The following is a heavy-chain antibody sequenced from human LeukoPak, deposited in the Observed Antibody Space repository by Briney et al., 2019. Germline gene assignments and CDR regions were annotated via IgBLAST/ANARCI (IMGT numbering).Heavy chain of an antibody. J-gene: IGHJ4*02. CDR2: IYYSGST. Sequence: SETLSLTCTVSGGSISSYYWSWIRQPPGKGLEWIGYIYYSGSTNYNPSLKSRVTISVDTSKNQFSLKLSSVTAADTAVYYCARIYGSGSSHFDYWGQGTLVTVSS. D-gene: IGHD3-10*01. CDR1: GGSISSYY. V-gene: IGHV4-59*01. CDR3: ARIYGSGSSHFDY.